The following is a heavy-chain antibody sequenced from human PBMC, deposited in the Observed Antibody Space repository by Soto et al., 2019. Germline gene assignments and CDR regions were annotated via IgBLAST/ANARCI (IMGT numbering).Heavy chain of an antibody. J-gene: IGHJ6*02. Sequence: QVQLVESGGGVVQPGRSLRLSCAASGFTFSSYGMHWVRQAPGNGLEWVAVIWYDGSNKYYVDSVKGRFTISRDNSKNTLYLQMNSLRAEDTAVYYCARDRVVVAATRYGMDVWGQGTTVTVSS. D-gene: IGHD2-15*01. CDR2: IWYDGSNK. CDR3: ARDRVVVAATRYGMDV. V-gene: IGHV3-33*01. CDR1: GFTFSSYG.